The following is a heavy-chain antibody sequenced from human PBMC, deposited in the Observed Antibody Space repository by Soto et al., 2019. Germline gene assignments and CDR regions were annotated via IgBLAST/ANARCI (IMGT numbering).Heavy chain of an antibody. V-gene: IGHV3-23*01. CDR1: GFTFRSYG. J-gene: IGHJ6*02. Sequence: TGGSLRLSCAASGFTFRSYGMHWVRQAPGKGLEWVAVISGGGGNTYYADSVKGRFTISRDNSKNTLYLQMNSLRAEDTAVYYCAKDLSLGAVAVLEYYYYYGMDVWGQGTTVTVSS. CDR3: AKDLSLGAVAVLEYYYYYGMDV. D-gene: IGHD6-19*01. CDR2: ISGGGGNT.